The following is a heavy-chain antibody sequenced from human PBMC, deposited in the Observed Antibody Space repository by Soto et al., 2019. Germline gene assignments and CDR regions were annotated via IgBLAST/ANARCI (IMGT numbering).Heavy chain of an antibody. Sequence: GGSLRLSCAASGFTFSSYAMSWVRQAPGKGLEWVSAISGSGGSTYYADSVKGRFTISRDNSKNTLYLQMNSLRAEDTAVYYCAKGACSGGSCYSALHAFDIWGQGTMVTVSS. CDR2: ISGSGGST. D-gene: IGHD2-15*01. J-gene: IGHJ3*02. CDR3: AKGACSGGSCYSALHAFDI. CDR1: GFTFSSYA. V-gene: IGHV3-23*01.